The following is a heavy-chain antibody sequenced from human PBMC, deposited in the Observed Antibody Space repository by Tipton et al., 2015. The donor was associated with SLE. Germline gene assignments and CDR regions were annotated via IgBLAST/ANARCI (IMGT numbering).Heavy chain of an antibody. Sequence: TLSLTCSVSGGAVIHNYWSWIRQPPGKGLEWIGYIHSSGTTKYNSSLRSRVTISVDTSKNQFSLRLTSVTAADAAVYYCASEGLHYDILTGVLGRGYCFDHWGQGALVTVSS. V-gene: IGHV4-59*02. CDR1: GGAVIHNY. D-gene: IGHD3-9*01. CDR2: IHSSGTT. CDR3: ASEGLHYDILTGVLGRGYCFDH. J-gene: IGHJ5*02.